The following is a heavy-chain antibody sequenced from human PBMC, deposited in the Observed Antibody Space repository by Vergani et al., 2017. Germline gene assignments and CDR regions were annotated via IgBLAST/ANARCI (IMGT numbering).Heavy chain of an antibody. CDR3: ARGLAVAEYDFDY. Sequence: QVQLVQSGSELKKPGASVKVSCKASGYTFTSYAMNWVRQAPGQGLEWMGGIIPIFGTANYAQKFQGRVTITADESTSTAYMELSSLRSEDTAVYYCARGLAVAEYDFDYWGQGTLVTVSS. CDR2: IIPIFGTA. CDR1: GYTFTSYA. D-gene: IGHD6-19*01. J-gene: IGHJ4*02. V-gene: IGHV1-69*01.